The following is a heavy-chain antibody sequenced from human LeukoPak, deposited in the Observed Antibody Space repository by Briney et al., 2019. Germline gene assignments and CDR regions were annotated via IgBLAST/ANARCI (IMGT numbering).Heavy chain of an antibody. CDR1: GFSLSRYA. J-gene: IGHJ4*02. CDR2: ISDSGGST. Sequence: PGGSLRLSCAVSGFSLSRYAMSWVRKAPGKGLEWVSAISDSGGSTYYADSVKGRFTISRDNSRNTLYLQMNTLRAEDTAVYYCAKCRGSSWSDYFDYWGQRTLATVSS. CDR3: AKCRGSSWSDYFDY. D-gene: IGHD6-13*01. V-gene: IGHV3-23*01.